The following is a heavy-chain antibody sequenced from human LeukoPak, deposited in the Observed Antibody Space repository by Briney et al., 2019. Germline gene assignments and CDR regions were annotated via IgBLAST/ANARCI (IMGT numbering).Heavy chain of an antibody. D-gene: IGHD4-11*01. Sequence: GGSLRLSCAVSGLSLETYGMNWIRQAPGKGLEWIAQISSSGGAIYYADSVKGRFTISRDNAENSLYLQMNSLGAEDTAVYYCARETSTAEYYFDYWGRGTLVTVSS. CDR1: GLSLETYG. V-gene: IGHV3-48*04. CDR2: ISSSGGAI. J-gene: IGHJ4*02. CDR3: ARETSTAEYYFDY.